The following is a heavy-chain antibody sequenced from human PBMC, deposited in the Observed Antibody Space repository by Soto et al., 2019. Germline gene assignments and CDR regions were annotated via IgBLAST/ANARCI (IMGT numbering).Heavy chain of an antibody. Sequence: QVQLVQSGAEVKKPGASVKVSCKASGYTFTSYGISWVRQAPGQGLEWMGWISAYNGNTNYAQKLQGRVTMTTDTSTCTAYMEVRSLRSDDTAGYYRARDGALGENCYYYGMDVLRQGTTGTVSS. CDR3: ARDGALGENCYYYGMDV. V-gene: IGHV1-18*01. D-gene: IGHD3-16*01. CDR1: GYTFTSYG. J-gene: IGHJ6*02. CDR2: ISAYNGNT.